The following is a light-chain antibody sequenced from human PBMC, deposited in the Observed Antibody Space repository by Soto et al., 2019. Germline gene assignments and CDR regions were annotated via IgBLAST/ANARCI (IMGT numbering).Light chain of an antibody. V-gene: IGKV1-9*01. CDR2: AAS. J-gene: IGKJ1*01. CDR1: QVISTS. CDR3: QHLYSDPRTWT. Sequence: GESVPIPCRASQVISTSLAWYQVKPGKAPKLLIYAASTLESGVPSRFSGSGSGTEFTLTISSLQPEDFATYYCQHLYSDPRTWTFGQGTKVDIK.